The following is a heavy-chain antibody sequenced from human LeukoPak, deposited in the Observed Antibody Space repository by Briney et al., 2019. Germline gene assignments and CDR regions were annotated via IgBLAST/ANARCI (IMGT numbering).Heavy chain of an antibody. V-gene: IGHV4-61*02. Sequence: SQTLSLTCTVSGGSISSGSYYWSWIRQPAGKGLEWIGRIYTSGSTNYNPSLKSRVTISVDTPKNQFSLKLSSVTAADTAVYYCARDVGGTLNWFDPWGQGTLVTVSS. CDR2: IYTSGST. J-gene: IGHJ5*02. CDR1: GGSISSGSYY. D-gene: IGHD1/OR15-1a*01. CDR3: ARDVGGTLNWFDP.